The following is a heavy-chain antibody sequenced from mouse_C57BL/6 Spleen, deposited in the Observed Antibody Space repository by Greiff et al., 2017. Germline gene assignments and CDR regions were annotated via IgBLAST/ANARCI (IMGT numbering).Heavy chain of an antibody. CDR3: TTLLLRSDWFAY. CDR1: GYTFTDDE. V-gene: IGHV1-15*01. Sequence: QVQLQQSGAELVRPGASVTLSCKVSGYTFTDDELHWVKQTPVHGLEWIGAIDPETGGNAYNQKFKGKAILTADKSSSPAYMELRSLTTEDSAVYYCTTLLLRSDWFAYWGQGTLGTVSA. CDR2: IDPETGGN. D-gene: IGHD1-1*01. J-gene: IGHJ3*01.